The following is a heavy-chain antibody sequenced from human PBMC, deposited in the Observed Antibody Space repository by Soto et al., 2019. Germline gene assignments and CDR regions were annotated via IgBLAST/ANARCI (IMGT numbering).Heavy chain of an antibody. J-gene: IGHJ6*02. D-gene: IGHD2-21*01. Sequence: SETLSLTCTVSGGSTDSLYWSWVRQPPGKGLERIGYVSYSGSTTYNPSLKSRVIVSIDTSKNQFSLKLSSVTAADTAVYYCAASCVGCGGFNYYGMDVWGQGTTVTVSS. CDR3: AASCVGCGGFNYYGMDV. CDR1: GGSTDSLY. CDR2: VSYSGST. V-gene: IGHV4-59*12.